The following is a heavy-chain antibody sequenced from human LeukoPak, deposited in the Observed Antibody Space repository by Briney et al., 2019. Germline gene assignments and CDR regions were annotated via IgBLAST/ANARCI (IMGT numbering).Heavy chain of an antibody. V-gene: IGHV3-9*01. CDR1: GFTFSSYW. J-gene: IGHJ4*02. Sequence: AGGSLRLSCAASGFTFSSYWMSWVRHAPGKGLEWVSGISWNSGNIGYADSVKGRFTISRDNAKNSLYLQMNSLRAEDTALYYCAKDLYCGGDCYSPPHWGQGTLVTVSS. D-gene: IGHD2-21*02. CDR3: AKDLYCGGDCYSPPH. CDR2: ISWNSGNI.